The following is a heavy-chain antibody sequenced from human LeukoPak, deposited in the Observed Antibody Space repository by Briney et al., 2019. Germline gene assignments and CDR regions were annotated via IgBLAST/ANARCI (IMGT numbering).Heavy chain of an antibody. J-gene: IGHJ4*02. V-gene: IGHV3-30*18. Sequence: GGSLRLSCAASGFTVSSNYMHWVRQAPGKGLEWVAVISYDGSNKYYADSVKGRFTISRDNSKNTLYLQMNSLRAEDTAVYYCAKDPAPIAVAGTRHFDYWGQGTLVTVSS. CDR3: AKDPAPIAVAGTRHFDY. CDR1: GFTVSSNY. CDR2: ISYDGSNK. D-gene: IGHD6-19*01.